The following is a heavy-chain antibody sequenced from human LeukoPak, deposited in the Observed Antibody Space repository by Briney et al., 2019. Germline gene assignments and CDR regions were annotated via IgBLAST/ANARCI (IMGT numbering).Heavy chain of an antibody. D-gene: IGHD3-22*01. CDR1: GYTFTSYG. J-gene: IGHJ6*02. Sequence: GASVKVSCKASGYTFTSYGISWVRQAPGQGLEWMGRIIPILGIANYAQKFQGRVTITADKSTSTAYMELSSLRSEDTAVYYCARADYYDSSGYYFDYYGMDVWGQGTTVTVSS. V-gene: IGHV1-69*04. CDR3: ARADYYDSSGYYFDYYGMDV. CDR2: IIPILGIA.